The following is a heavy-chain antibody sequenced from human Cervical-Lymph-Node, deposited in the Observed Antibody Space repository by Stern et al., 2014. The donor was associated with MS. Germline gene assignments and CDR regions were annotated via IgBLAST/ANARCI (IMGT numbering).Heavy chain of an antibody. J-gene: IGHJ3*01. Sequence: DQLVESGGGVVQPGRSLRLSCVASGFPFSTYGMYWVRQAPGKGLEWLAVISHDGSNPYYADSVKGRFTISRDNSKNTLYLHMSSLRAEDTAVYYCAKDGTAVTTDDAFEFWGQGTMVTVST. CDR1: GFPFSTYG. D-gene: IGHD4-17*01. CDR3: AKDGTAVTTDDAFEF. CDR2: ISHDGSNP. V-gene: IGHV3-30*18.